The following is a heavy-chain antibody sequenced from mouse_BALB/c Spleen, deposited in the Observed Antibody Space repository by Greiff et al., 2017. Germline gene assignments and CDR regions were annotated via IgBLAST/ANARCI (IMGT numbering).Heavy chain of an antibody. Sequence: VQVVESGAELVKPGASVKLSCTASGFNIKDTYMHWVKQRPEQGLEWIGRIDPANGNTKYDPKFQGKATITADTSSNTAYLQLSSLTSEDTAVYYCARGFAYWGQGTLVTVSA. J-gene: IGHJ3*01. V-gene: IGHV14-3*02. CDR1: GFNIKDTY. CDR3: ARGFAY. CDR2: IDPANGNT.